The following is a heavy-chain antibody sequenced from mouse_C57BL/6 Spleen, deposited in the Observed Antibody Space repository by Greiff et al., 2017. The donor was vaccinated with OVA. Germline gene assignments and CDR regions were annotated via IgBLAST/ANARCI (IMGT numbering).Heavy chain of an antibody. D-gene: IGHD3-1*01. CDR2: IYPGSGNT. CDR1: GYSFTSYY. V-gene: IGHV1-66*01. Sequence: QVQLKESGPELVKPGASVKISCKASGYSFTSYYIHWVKQRPGQGLEWIGWIYPGSGNTKYNEKFKGKATLTADTSSSTAYMQLSSLTSEDSAVYYCARHGPWYFDVWGTGTTVTVSS. CDR3: ARHGPWYFDV. J-gene: IGHJ1*03.